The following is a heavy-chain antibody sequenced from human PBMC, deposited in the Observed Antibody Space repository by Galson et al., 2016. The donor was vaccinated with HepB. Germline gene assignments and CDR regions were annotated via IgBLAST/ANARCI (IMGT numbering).Heavy chain of an antibody. J-gene: IGHJ4*02. D-gene: IGHD2/OR15-2a*01. CDR2: ISISGDTI. V-gene: IGHV3-48*02. CDR1: GFIISPYS. Sequence: SLRLSCAAFGFIISPYSMTWVRQAPGRGLEWLSYISISGDTIDYADSVKGRFTISKDKAKNSLYLQMNSLRDEDTAVYYCARDREYAFEYWGRGTLVTVSS. CDR3: ARDREYAFEY.